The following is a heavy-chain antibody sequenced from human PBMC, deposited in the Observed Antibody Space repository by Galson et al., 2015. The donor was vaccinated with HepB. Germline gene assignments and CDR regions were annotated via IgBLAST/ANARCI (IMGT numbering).Heavy chain of an antibody. CDR1: GYTFTSYG. V-gene: IGHV1-18*04. Sequence: SVKVSCKASGYTFTSYGISWVRQAPGQGLEWMGWISAYNGNTNYAQKLQGRVTMTTDTSTSTAYMELRSLRSDDTAVYYCARGTIFGVVTPYYYYMDVWGKGTTVTVSS. J-gene: IGHJ6*03. CDR3: ARGTIFGVVTPYYYYMDV. CDR2: ISAYNGNT. D-gene: IGHD3-3*01.